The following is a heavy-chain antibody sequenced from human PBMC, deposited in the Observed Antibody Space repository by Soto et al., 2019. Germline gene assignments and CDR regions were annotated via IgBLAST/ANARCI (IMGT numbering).Heavy chain of an antibody. J-gene: IGHJ4*02. CDR3: ARVGMKNYDFWSGYLDH. CDR2: THAYNGNT. Sequence: QVQLVQSGGEVKKPGASVKVSCKASGYTFISYGITWVRQAPGQGLEWMGWTHAYNGNTNYAQNLQGRVTMTTDTSTSTASMELRSLRSDDTAAYFCARVGMKNYDFWSGYLDHWGQGTLITVSS. CDR1: GYTFISYG. D-gene: IGHD3-3*01. V-gene: IGHV1-18*04.